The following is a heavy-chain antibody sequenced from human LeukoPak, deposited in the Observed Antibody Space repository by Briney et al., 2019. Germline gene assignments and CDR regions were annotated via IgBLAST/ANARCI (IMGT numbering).Heavy chain of an antibody. D-gene: IGHD6-25*01. J-gene: IGHJ6*02. CDR2: ISGSGGST. Sequence: PGGSLRLSCAASGFTVSSNYMSWVRQAPGKGLEWVSAISGSGGSTYYADSVKGRFTISRDNSKNTLYLQMNSLRAEDTAVYYCAKAQAATRVHGMDVWGQGTTVTVSS. CDR1: GFTVSSNY. V-gene: IGHV3-23*01. CDR3: AKAQAATRVHGMDV.